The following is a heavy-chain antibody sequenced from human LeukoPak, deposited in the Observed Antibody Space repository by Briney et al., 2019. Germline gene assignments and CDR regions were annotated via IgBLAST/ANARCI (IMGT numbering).Heavy chain of an antibody. D-gene: IGHD6-6*01. Sequence: ASVKVSCKASGYTFTTYGISWVRQAPGQGLEWMAWISAYNGNTNYAQNLQGRFTMTTDTSTTTAYMELKSLRSDDTAFYYCARRTYSSSSSLFDYWGQGTLVTVSS. CDR1: GYTFTTYG. CDR3: ARRTYSSSSSLFDY. CDR2: ISAYNGNT. V-gene: IGHV1-18*01. J-gene: IGHJ4*02.